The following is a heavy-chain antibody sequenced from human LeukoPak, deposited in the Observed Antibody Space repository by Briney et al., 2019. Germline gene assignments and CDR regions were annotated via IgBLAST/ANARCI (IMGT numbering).Heavy chain of an antibody. D-gene: IGHD3-16*01. CDR1: GGSISSGDYY. J-gene: IGHJ5*02. V-gene: IGHV4-30-4*01. Sequence: SETLSLTCTVSGGSISSGDYYWSWIRQPPGKGLEWIGYIYYSGSTYYNPSLKSRVTISVDRSKNQFSLKLSSVTAADTAVYYCARSMGSWFDPWGQGTLVTVSS. CDR3: ARSMGSWFDP. CDR2: IYYSGST.